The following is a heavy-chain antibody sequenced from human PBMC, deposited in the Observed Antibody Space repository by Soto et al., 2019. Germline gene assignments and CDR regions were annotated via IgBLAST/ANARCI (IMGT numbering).Heavy chain of an antibody. CDR3: ARGPRPPYGSGGEGYYYYGMDV. D-gene: IGHD3-10*01. Sequence: SETLSLTCAVYGGSFSGYYWSWIRQPPGKGLEWIGEINHSGSTNYNPSLKSRVTISVDTSKNQFSLKLSSVTAADTAVYYCARGPRPPYGSGGEGYYYYGMDVWGQGTTVTVSS. CDR1: GGSFSGYY. J-gene: IGHJ6*02. CDR2: INHSGST. V-gene: IGHV4-34*01.